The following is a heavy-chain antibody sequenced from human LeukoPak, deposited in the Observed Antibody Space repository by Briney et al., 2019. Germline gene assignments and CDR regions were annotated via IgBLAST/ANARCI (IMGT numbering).Heavy chain of an antibody. D-gene: IGHD3-22*01. CDR3: ARLWLYYDSSGYYLDY. CDR1: GYSFTSYW. V-gene: IGHV5-51*01. Sequence: GESLKISCKGSGYSFTSYWIGWVRQMPGKGLEWMGIIYPGDSDTRYSPSFQGQVTISADKSISTAYLQWSSLKASDTAMYYCARLWLYYDSSGYYLDYWGQGTLVTVSS. J-gene: IGHJ4*02. CDR2: IYPGDSDT.